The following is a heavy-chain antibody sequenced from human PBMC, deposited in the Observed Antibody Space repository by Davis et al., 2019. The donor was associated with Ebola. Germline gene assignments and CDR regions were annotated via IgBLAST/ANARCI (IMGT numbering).Heavy chain of an antibody. D-gene: IGHD3-16*01. Sequence: GGSLRLSCVVSGFTFKNYNMNWVRQAPGKGLEWVSSITGGSTYIYYADSVKGRFTISRENAKNSLYLEMNSLRAEDTAIYYCAKDRDFIWGTHLTPYSMDVWGQGTTVTVSS. CDR2: ITGGSTYI. CDR3: AKDRDFIWGTHLTPYSMDV. J-gene: IGHJ6*02. V-gene: IGHV3-21*01. CDR1: GFTFKNYN.